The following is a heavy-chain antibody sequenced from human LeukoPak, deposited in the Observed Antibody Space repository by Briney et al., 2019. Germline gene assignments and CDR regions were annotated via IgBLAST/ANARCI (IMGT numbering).Heavy chain of an antibody. D-gene: IGHD3-22*01. V-gene: IGHV1-18*01. CDR1: GYTFTSYG. CDR3: ARDGAIGSGYYYSYYGMDV. CDR2: ISGFNGKT. J-gene: IGHJ6*02. Sequence: GASVKVSCKASGYTFTSYGISWVRQAPGQGLQWMGWISGFNGKTNYAQKMQGRVTMTTDRSTSTAHMELRTLRSDDSAVYYCARDGAIGSGYYYSYYGMDVWGQGTTVTVSS.